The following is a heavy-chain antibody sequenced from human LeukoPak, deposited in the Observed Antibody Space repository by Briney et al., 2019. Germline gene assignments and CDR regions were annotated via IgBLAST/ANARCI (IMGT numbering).Heavy chain of an antibody. CDR1: GFTFSSYG. Sequence: GRSLRLSCAASGFTFSSYGMHWVRQAPGKGLECVAVIWYDGSNKYYADSVKGRFTISRDNSKNTLYLQMNSLRAEDTAVYYCARDKGVVVTAIGYFDYWGQGTLVTVSS. J-gene: IGHJ4*02. D-gene: IGHD2-21*02. CDR2: IWYDGSNK. CDR3: ARDKGVVVTAIGYFDY. V-gene: IGHV3-33*01.